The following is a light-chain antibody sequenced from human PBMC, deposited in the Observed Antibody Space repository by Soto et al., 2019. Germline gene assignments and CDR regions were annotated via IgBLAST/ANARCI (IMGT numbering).Light chain of an antibody. CDR3: QHLVS. CDR2: KAS. V-gene: IGKV1-5*03. Sequence: DIQLTQSPSALSASVGDRVTVTCRASQSISSWLAWYQQKPGKAPKLLIHKASNLQIGVASRFNGSGSGTEFTLTISSLQPDDFATYYCQHLVSFGQGTKLEIK. J-gene: IGKJ2*01. CDR1: QSISSW.